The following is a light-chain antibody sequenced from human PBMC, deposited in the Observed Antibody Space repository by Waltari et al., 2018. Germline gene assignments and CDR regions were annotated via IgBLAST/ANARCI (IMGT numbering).Light chain of an antibody. CDR1: SSDVGGYNH. V-gene: IGLV2-14*01. CDR2: EVS. J-gene: IGLJ2*01. CDR3: SSYTSSSTLE. Sequence: QSALTQPASVSGSPGQSITISCTGTSSDVGGYNHVSWYQQHPGKAPKLMIYEVSNRPSGVSNRFSGSKSGNTASLTISGLQAEDEADYYCSSYTSSSTLEVGGGTKLTVL.